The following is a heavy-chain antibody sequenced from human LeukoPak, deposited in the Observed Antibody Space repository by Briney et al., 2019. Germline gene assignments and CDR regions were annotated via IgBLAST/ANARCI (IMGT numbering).Heavy chain of an antibody. J-gene: IGHJ1*01. CDR2: IKSDGST. V-gene: IGHV3-74*01. CDR1: GLTFSSYW. Sequence: GGSLRLSCAASGLTFSSYWMHWVRQAPGKGLMWVSRIKSDGSTNYADSVKGRLTISRDNAKNTVSLQMNSLRAEDTGVYYCARAPSEIGGYYPEYFRHWGQGTLVTVSS. D-gene: IGHD3-22*01. CDR3: ARAPSEIGGYYPEYFRH.